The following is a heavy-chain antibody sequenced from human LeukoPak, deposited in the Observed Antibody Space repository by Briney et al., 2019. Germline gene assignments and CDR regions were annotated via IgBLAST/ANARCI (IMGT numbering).Heavy chain of an antibody. J-gene: IGHJ6*03. CDR1: GGSISSYY. CDR3: ASQLWSGYYYYYMDV. CDR2: IYTSGST. D-gene: IGHD3-3*01. V-gene: IGHV4-4*07. Sequence: SETLSLTCTVSGGSISSYYWSWIRQPAGKGLEWIGRIYTSGSTNYNPSLKSRVIISVDKSKNQFSLKLSSVTAADTAVYYCASQLWSGYYYYYMDVWGKGTTVTVSS.